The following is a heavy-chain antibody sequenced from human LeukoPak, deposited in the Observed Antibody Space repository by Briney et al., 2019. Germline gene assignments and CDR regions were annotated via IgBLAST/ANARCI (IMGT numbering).Heavy chain of an antibody. Sequence: SVKVSCKASGGTFSSYTISWVRQAPGQGLEWMGRIIPILGIANYAQKFQGRVTITADKSTSTAYMELSSLRSENTAVYYCARTTTVTREYFQHWGQGTLVTVSS. CDR1: GGTFSSYT. J-gene: IGHJ1*01. V-gene: IGHV1-69*02. CDR3: ARTTTVTREYFQH. CDR2: IIPILGIA. D-gene: IGHD4-11*01.